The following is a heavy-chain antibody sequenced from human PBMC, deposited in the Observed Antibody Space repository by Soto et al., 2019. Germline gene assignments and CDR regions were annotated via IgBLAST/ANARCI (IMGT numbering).Heavy chain of an antibody. D-gene: IGHD3-22*01. J-gene: IGHJ4*02. V-gene: IGHV3-30*03. Sequence: PGGSLRLSCAASGFTFSSYGMHWVRQAPGKWLEWVAVISYDGSNKYYADSVKGRFTISRDNSKNTLYLQMNSLRAEDTAVYYCATPGGTNYYDSSGYGNYFDYWGQGXLVTVYS. CDR2: ISYDGSNK. CDR3: ATPGGTNYYDSSGYGNYFDY. CDR1: GFTFSSYG.